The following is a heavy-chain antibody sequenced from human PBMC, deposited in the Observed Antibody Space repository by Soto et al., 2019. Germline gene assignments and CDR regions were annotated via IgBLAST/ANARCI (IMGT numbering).Heavy chain of an antibody. V-gene: IGHV1-69*02. Sequence: SVKVSCKASGGTFSSYTISWVRQAPGQGLEWMGRIIPILGIANYAQKFQGRVTITADKSTSTAYMELSSLRSEDTAVYYCASRAGYGDSSDAFDIWGQGTMVTVSS. CDR3: ASRAGYGDSSDAFDI. CDR2: IIPILGIA. J-gene: IGHJ3*02. CDR1: GGTFSSYT. D-gene: IGHD4-17*01.